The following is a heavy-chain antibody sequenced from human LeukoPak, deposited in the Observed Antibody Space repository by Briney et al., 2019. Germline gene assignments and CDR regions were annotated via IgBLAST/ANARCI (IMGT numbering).Heavy chain of an antibody. D-gene: IGHD3-10*01. Sequence: PGGSLRLSCAASGFTLSSYEMNWVRQAPGKGLEWVSYSSSSGNTIYYADSVQGRFTISRDNAKNSLYLQMNSLRAEDTAVYYCARGAPRDRGVVPYYFDSWGLGILVTVSS. CDR3: ARGAPRDRGVVPYYFDS. J-gene: IGHJ4*02. CDR2: SSSSGNTI. V-gene: IGHV3-48*03. CDR1: GFTLSSYE.